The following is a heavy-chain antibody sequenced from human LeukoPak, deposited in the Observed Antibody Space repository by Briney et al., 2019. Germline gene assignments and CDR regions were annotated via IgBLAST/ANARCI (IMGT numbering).Heavy chain of an antibody. Sequence: PGGSLRLSCAASGFTFSSYSIHWVRQAPGKGLEWVSYIISSGSTIYYADSVRGRFTIYRDNAKKSLYLQMNSLRAEDTAVYYCAELGMTMIGGVWGKGTTVTISS. CDR2: IISSGSTI. V-gene: IGHV3-48*03. CDR1: GFTFSSYS. CDR3: AELGMTMIGGV. J-gene: IGHJ6*04. D-gene: IGHD3-10*02.